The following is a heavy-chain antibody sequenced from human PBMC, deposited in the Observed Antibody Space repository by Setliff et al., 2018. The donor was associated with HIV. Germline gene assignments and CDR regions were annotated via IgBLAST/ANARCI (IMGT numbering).Heavy chain of an antibody. CDR2: ISSSGSSI. CDR1: GFTFSSYT. CDR3: ARDGTTVEWFGELGAFDI. V-gene: IGHV3-48*04. D-gene: IGHD3-10*01. Sequence: GGSLRLSCAASGFTFSSYTMNWVRQAPGKGLEWISYISSSGSSIYLANSVKGRFIISRDNAKNSLYLQMNSLRAEDTAVYYCARDGTTVEWFGELGAFDIWGQGTMVTVSS. J-gene: IGHJ3*02.